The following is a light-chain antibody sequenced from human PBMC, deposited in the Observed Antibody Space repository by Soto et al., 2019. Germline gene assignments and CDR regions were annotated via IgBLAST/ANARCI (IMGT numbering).Light chain of an antibody. CDR2: EVS. V-gene: IGLV2-14*01. CDR3: SSYSGSSPLDV. CDR1: NSDIGGYNY. J-gene: IGLJ1*01. Sequence: QSVLTQPATVSGSPGQSITISCTGTNSDIGGYNYVSWYQQHSGKAPKLIIYEVSNRPSGVSNRFSGSKSGNTASLAISGLQAKDEADYYCSSYSGSSPLDVFGTGTKVTVL.